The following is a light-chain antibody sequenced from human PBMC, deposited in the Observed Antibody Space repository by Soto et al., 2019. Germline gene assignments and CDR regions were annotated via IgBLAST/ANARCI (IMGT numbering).Light chain of an antibody. CDR2: EAT. CDR1: SSDVGSYGL. V-gene: IGLV2-23*01. Sequence: QSALTQPASVSGSPGQSITISCTGTSSDVGSYGLVSWYQQHPGKAPQLIIYEATKRPSGVSDRFSASKSGNTASLTISGLQAEDEADYHCSSYAGSTAFYVFGTGTKVTVL. J-gene: IGLJ1*01. CDR3: SSYAGSTAFYV.